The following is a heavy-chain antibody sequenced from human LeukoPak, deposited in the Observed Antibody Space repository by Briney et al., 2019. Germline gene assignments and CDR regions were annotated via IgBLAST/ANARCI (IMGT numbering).Heavy chain of an antibody. V-gene: IGHV1-2*02. Sequence: ASVKVSCKASGYTFTGYYMHWVRQAPGQGLERMGWINPNSGGTNYAQKFQGRVTMTRDTSISTAYMELSRLRSDDTAVYYCARAPGTSVVPAAILDVWGKGTTVTISS. CDR2: INPNSGGT. CDR1: GYTFTGYY. D-gene: IGHD2-2*01. J-gene: IGHJ6*04. CDR3: ARAPGTSVVPAAILDV.